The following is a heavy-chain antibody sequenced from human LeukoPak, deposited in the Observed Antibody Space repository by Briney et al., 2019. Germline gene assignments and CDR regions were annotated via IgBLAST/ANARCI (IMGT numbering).Heavy chain of an antibody. CDR2: IYYSGST. J-gene: IGHJ1*01. CDR3: ARGYYYDGSGYYPAAEYFQH. Sequence: SETLSLTCTVSGGSISSSSYYWYWGWIRQPPGKGLEWIGSIYYSGSTYYNPSLKSRVTISVDTSKNQLSLKLSSVTAADTAVYYCARGYYYDGSGYYPAAEYFQHWGQGTLVTVSS. D-gene: IGHD3-22*01. V-gene: IGHV4-39*07. CDR1: GGSISSSSYY.